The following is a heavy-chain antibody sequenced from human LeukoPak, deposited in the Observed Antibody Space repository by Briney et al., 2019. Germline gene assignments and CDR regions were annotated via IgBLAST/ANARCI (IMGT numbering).Heavy chain of an antibody. Sequence: SETLSLTCTVSGGSISSSSYYWGWIRQPPGKGLEWIGSIYYSGSTNYNPSLKSRVTMSVDTSKNQFSLKLSSVTAADTAVYYCARETRITIFGNTPGFDPWGQGTLVTVSS. CDR1: GGSISSSSYY. J-gene: IGHJ5*02. CDR3: ARETRITIFGNTPGFDP. V-gene: IGHV4-39*07. D-gene: IGHD3-3*01. CDR2: IYYSGST.